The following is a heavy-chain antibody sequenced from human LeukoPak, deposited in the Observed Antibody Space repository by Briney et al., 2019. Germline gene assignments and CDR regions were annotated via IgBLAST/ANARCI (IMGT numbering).Heavy chain of an antibody. CDR3: ARVGDHFHWNLDL. CDR2: IYSGGTT. D-gene: IGHD3-3*02. J-gene: IGHJ2*01. V-gene: IGHV3-53*01. Sequence: PEGSLRLSCAASGFTVSTYYMNWVRQAPGKGLEWVSIIYSGGTTYYADSVKGRFTISRDTSKNTLSLQMSSLRAEDTAVYFCARVGDHFHWNLDLWGRGTLVTVSS. CDR1: GFTVSTYY.